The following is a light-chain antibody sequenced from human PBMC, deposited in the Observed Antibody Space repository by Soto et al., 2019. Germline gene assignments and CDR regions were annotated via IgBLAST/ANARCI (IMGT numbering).Light chain of an antibody. Sequence: EIVLTRSPATLSLSPGERAILSCRASQSVSTYLAWYQQKPGQAPRLLIFDASNRATGIPAGFSGSGSGTDFTLTISGLEPEDFAVYYCQQRADWPATFGPGTKVDIK. CDR3: QQRADWPAT. CDR2: DAS. J-gene: IGKJ3*01. V-gene: IGKV3-11*01. CDR1: QSVSTY.